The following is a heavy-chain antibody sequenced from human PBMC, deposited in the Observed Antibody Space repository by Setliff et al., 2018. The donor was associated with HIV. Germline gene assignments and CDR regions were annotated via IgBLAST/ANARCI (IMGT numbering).Heavy chain of an antibody. CDR1: GGSISSGGYY. CDR2: IYYSGST. Sequence: TSETLSLTCTVSGGSISSGGYYWSWIRQHPGKGLEWIGYIYYSGSTYYTPSLKSRVTISIDTSKNQFSLKLSSVTAADTAVYYCARDESGLGIYDSSTGNAFDIWGQGTMVTVSS. V-gene: IGHV4-31*03. J-gene: IGHJ3*02. CDR3: ARDESGLGIYDSSTGNAFDI. D-gene: IGHD3-22*01.